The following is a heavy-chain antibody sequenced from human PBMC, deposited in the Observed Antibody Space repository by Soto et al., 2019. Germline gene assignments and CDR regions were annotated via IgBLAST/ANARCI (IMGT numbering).Heavy chain of an antibody. CDR3: ARGRVVVPAAVMFNCLDP. CDR2: IFYSGSA. J-gene: IGHJ5*02. D-gene: IGHD2-2*01. CDR1: GGSINSATYY. Sequence: SETLSLTCSVSGGSINSATYYWSWVRQRPGKGLEWIGHIFYSGSAYYNASLKTRLAISVDTSKNQFSLKLSSVTAADTAVYYCARGRVVVPAAVMFNCLDPWGQGALVTVSS. V-gene: IGHV4-31*03.